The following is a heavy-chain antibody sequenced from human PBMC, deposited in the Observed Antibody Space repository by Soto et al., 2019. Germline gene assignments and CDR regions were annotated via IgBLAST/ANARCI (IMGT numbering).Heavy chain of an antibody. Sequence: QMQLVESGGGVVQPGRSLRLSCAASGFTFSSYGMHWVRQAPGKGLEWVAVIWYDGSNKYYADSVKGRFTISRDNSKNTLYLQMNSLRAEDTAVYYCASPLYYDILTGLGYWGQGTLVTVSS. V-gene: IGHV3-33*01. D-gene: IGHD3-9*01. CDR3: ASPLYYDILTGLGY. J-gene: IGHJ4*02. CDR2: IWYDGSNK. CDR1: GFTFSSYG.